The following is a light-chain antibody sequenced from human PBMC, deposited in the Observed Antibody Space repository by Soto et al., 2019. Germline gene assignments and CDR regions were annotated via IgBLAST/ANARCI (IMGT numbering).Light chain of an antibody. Sequence: AIGMTQSPSSLSASTGDRVTITCRASQGISSYLSWYQQKPGKAPNLLIYAASTLQSGVPSRFSGSGSGTDFTLTISCLQSEDFATYYCQQYYSYPWTFGQGTKVEIK. CDR2: AAS. CDR3: QQYYSYPWT. V-gene: IGKV1-8*01. J-gene: IGKJ1*01. CDR1: QGISSY.